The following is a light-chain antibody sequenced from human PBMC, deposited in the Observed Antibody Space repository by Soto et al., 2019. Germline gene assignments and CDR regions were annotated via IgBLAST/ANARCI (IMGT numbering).Light chain of an antibody. V-gene: IGLV2-14*01. CDR1: SSDIGGYSH. CDR2: EVS. Sequence: QSALTQPASVSGSPGQSITISCTGTSSDIGGYSHVSWYQQHPDKAPKLMIYEVSNRPSGVSNRFSGSKSGNTASLTISGLQAEDEAEYYCSSYTSSTAVVFGGGTKVTVL. CDR3: SSYTSSTAVV. J-gene: IGLJ3*02.